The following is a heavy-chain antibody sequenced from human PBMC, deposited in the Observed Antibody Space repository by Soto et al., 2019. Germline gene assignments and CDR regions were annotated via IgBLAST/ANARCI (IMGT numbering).Heavy chain of an antibody. D-gene: IGHD2-2*01. CDR3: AVPAARFDY. CDR2: IIPIFGTA. J-gene: IGHJ4*02. CDR1: EATFSAYV. Sequence: QVQLVQSGAEVKKPGSWWKVSCRASEATFSAYVISWVGQAPGQGLEWMGGIIPIFGTANYAQRFQGRVTITADESTSTAYMELSSLRSEDTAVYYCAVPAARFDYWGQGTLVTVSS. V-gene: IGHV1-69*12.